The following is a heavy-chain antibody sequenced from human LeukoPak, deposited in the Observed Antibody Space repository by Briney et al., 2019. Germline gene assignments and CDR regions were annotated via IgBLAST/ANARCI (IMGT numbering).Heavy chain of an antibody. CDR2: MNPNSGNT. J-gene: IGHJ6*02. CDR3: ARVYCTNGVCYPYYYGMDV. V-gene: IGHV1-8*01. Sequence: ASVSVSCKASGYTFTSYDINWVRQATGQGLEWMGWMNPNSGNTGYAQKFQGRVTMTRNTSISTAYMELSSLRSEDTAVYYCARVYCTNGVCYPYYYGMDVWGQGTTVTVSS. D-gene: IGHD2-8*01. CDR1: GYTFTSYD.